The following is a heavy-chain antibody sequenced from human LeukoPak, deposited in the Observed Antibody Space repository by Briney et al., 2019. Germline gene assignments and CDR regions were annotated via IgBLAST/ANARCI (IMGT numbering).Heavy chain of an antibody. V-gene: IGHV3-48*03. CDR3: ARGAGYSSGWYPGWFDP. CDR2: ISSSGSTT. D-gene: IGHD6-19*01. CDR1: GFTFSSYE. Sequence: PGGSLRLSCAASGFTFSSYEMNWVRQATGKGLEWVSYISSSGSTTYYADSVKGRFTISRDNAKNSLYLQMNSLRAEDTAVYYCARGAGYSSGWYPGWFDPWGQGTLVTVSS. J-gene: IGHJ5*02.